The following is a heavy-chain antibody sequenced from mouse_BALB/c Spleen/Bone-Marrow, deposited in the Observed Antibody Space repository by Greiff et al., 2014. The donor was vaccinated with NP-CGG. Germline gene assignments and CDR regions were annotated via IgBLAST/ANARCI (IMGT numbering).Heavy chain of an antibody. CDR2: IDPANGNT. J-gene: IGHJ2*01. CDR1: GSNIKDTY. D-gene: IGHD1-1*01. Sequence: VQLKDSGAELVKPGASVKLSCTASGSNIKDTYMHWVKQRPEQGLEWIGRIDPANGNTKYDPKFQGKATITADTSSNTAYLQLSSLTSEDTAVYYCARYYYGSSYFDYGGQGTTLTVSS. V-gene: IGHV14-3*02. CDR3: ARYYYGSSYFDY.